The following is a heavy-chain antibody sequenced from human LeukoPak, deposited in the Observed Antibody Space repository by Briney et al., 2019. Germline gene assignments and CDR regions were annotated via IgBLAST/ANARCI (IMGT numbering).Heavy chain of an antibody. CDR1: GFTFSSYS. J-gene: IGHJ5*02. D-gene: IGHD6-13*01. CDR3: ARGPPLIAAAGTLWFDP. CDR2: ISSSSSYI. Sequence: GGSLRLSCAASGFTFSSYSMNWVRQAPGKGLEWVSSISSSSSYIYYADSVKGRFTISRDNAKNSLYLQMNSLRAEDTAVYYCARGPPLIAAAGTLWFDPWGQGTLVTVSS. V-gene: IGHV3-21*01.